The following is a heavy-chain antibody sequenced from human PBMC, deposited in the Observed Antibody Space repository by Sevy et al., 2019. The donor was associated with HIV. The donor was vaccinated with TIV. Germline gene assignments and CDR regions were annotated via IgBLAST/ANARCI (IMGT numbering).Heavy chain of an antibody. J-gene: IGHJ4*02. Sequence: ASVKVSCKTSGYPFTNYVFTWVRQAPGQGLEWMGWMSTYNGNTNYAQKYQGSVTMTTDTSTNTVYMELRSLRSDDTAIYYCVRVTFLYYIDYWGQGTLVTVSS. CDR3: VRVTFLYYIDY. V-gene: IGHV1-18*01. CDR2: MSTYNGNT. CDR1: GYPFTNYV.